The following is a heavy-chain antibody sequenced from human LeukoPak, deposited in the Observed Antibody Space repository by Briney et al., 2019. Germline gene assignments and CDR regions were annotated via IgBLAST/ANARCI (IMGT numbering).Heavy chain of an antibody. J-gene: IGHJ6*03. CDR2: TGFDSETN. D-gene: IGHD1-26*01. CDR1: GFSFSNYS. V-gene: IGHV3-48*01. CDR3: ARVVGATQFGYYYYYMDV. Sequence: GGSLRLSCAASGFSFSNYSINWVRQAPGKGLEWISYTGFDSETNSHADSVKGRITISGDNAKNALNLQLTSLRVEDTAVYYCARVVGATQFGYYYYYMDVWGKGTTVIVSS.